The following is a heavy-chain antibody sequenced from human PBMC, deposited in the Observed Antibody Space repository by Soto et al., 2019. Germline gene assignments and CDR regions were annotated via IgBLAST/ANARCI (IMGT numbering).Heavy chain of an antibody. D-gene: IGHD2-15*01. CDR1: GFTFSSYS. CDR3: ARDLRRGYCSGGSCINSNYFDY. CDR2: IRNDSSNI. J-gene: IGHJ4*02. V-gene: IGHV3-30*03. Sequence: PGGSLRLSCAASGFTFSSYSMNWVRQAPGKGLEWVSVIRNDSSNIYYADSVKGRFTISRDNSKNTLYLQMNSLRAEDTAVYYCARDLRRGYCSGGSCINSNYFDYWGQGTLVTAPQ.